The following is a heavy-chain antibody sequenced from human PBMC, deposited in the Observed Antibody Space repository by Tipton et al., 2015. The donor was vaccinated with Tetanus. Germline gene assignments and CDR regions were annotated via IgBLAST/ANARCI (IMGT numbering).Heavy chain of an antibody. CDR2: IYHSGTT. V-gene: IGHV4-4*02. CDR3: ARRSYCSSSRCFDAFDL. Sequence: SLRLSCAVSGGSIRSSNWWSWARQTPGKGLEWIGEIYHSGTTNYNPSLKSRVAISMDTSKNQISLKLSSVTAADTAVYYCARRSYCSSSRCFDAFDLWGQGTMVTVSS. J-gene: IGHJ3*01. CDR1: GGSIRSSNW. D-gene: IGHD2-2*01.